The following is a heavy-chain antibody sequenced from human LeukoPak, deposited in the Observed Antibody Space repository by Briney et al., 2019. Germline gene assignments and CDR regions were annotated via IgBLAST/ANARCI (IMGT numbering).Heavy chain of an antibody. V-gene: IGHV3-30*14. J-gene: IGHJ4*02. Sequence: PGGSLRLSCAASGFTFSSYAMHWVRQAPGKGLEWVAVISYDGSNKYYADSVKGRFTISRDNSKNTLYLQMNSLRAEDTAVYYCAGWEGYYDSSALDYWGQGTLVTVSS. CDR1: GFTFSSYA. CDR3: AGWEGYYDSSALDY. D-gene: IGHD3-22*01. CDR2: ISYDGSNK.